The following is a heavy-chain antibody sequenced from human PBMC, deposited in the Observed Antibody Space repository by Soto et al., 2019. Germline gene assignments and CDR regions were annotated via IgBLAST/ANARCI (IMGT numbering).Heavy chain of an antibody. CDR3: AKDLLVGYCTNGVCYFDY. CDR2: ISGSGGST. V-gene: IGHV3-23*01. CDR1: GFTFSSYA. J-gene: IGHJ4*02. D-gene: IGHD2-8*01. Sequence: GGSLRLSCAASGFTFSSYAMSWVRQAPGKGLEWVSAISGSGGSTYYADSVKGRFTISRDNSKNTLYLQMNSLRAEDTAVYYCAKDLLVGYCTNGVCYFDYWGQGTLVTVSS.